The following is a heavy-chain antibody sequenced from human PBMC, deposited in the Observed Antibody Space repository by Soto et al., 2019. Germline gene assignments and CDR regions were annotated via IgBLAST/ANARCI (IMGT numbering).Heavy chain of an antibody. J-gene: IGHJ4*02. V-gene: IGHV4-34*01. Sequence: SETLSLTCAVYGGSFSGYYWSWIRQPPGKGLEWIGEINHSGSTNYNPSLKSRVTISVDTSKNQFSLKLSSVTAADTAVYYCARGQVYGGNSSAYDYWGQGTLVTVSS. CDR2: INHSGST. CDR1: GGSFSGYY. CDR3: ARGQVYGGNSSAYDY. D-gene: IGHD4-17*01.